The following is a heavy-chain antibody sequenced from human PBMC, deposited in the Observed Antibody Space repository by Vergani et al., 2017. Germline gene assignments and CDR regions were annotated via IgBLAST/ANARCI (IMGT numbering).Heavy chain of an antibody. CDR1: GGSFSGYY. V-gene: IGHV4-34*01. D-gene: IGHD6-13*01. J-gene: IGHJ5*02. CDR2: INHSGST. Sequence: QVQLQQWGAGLLKPSETLSLTCAVYGGSFSGYYWSWIRQPPGKGLEWIGEINHSGSTNYNPSLKSRVTISVDTSKNQFSLKLSSVTAADTAVYYCARVVKQQLVRWFDPWGQGTLVTVSS. CDR3: ARVVKQQLVRWFDP.